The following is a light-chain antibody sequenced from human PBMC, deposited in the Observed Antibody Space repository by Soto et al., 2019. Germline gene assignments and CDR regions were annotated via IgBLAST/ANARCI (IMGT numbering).Light chain of an antibody. J-gene: IGLJ1*01. CDR2: EVS. Sequence: QSALAQPASVSGSPGQSIPISCTGTSSDVGGYNYVSWYQQHPGKAPKLMIYEVSNRPSGVSNRFSGSKSGNTASLTISGLQAEDEADYYCSSYTSSSTLVFGTGTKVTV. CDR1: SSDVGGYNY. V-gene: IGLV2-14*01. CDR3: SSYTSSSTLV.